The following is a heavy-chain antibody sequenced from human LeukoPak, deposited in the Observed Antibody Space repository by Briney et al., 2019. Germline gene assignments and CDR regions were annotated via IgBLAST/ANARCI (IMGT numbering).Heavy chain of an antibody. V-gene: IGHV1-46*01. CDR3: ARETPMAGMDV. J-gene: IGHJ6*02. D-gene: IGHD5-24*01. CDR2: INPSGGST. Sequence: GASVTVSCTASGYTFTSYYMHWVRQAPGQGLEWMGIINPSGGSTSYAQKFQGRVTMTRDTSTSTVYMELSSLRSEDTAVYYCARETPMAGMDVWGQGTTVTVSS. CDR1: GYTFTSYY.